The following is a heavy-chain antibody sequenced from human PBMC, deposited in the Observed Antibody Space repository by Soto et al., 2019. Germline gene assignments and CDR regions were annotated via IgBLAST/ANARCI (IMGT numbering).Heavy chain of an antibody. D-gene: IGHD6-19*01. CDR1: GDSVSSNSAA. CDR2: TYYRSKWYN. Sequence: QSPTLSLTCAISGDSVSSNSAAWNWIRQSPSRGLEWLGRTYYRSKWYNDYAVSVKSRITINPDTSKNQFSLQLNSVTPEDTAVYYCAREPPIAVAGKAPWAFDIWGQGTMVTVSS. J-gene: IGHJ3*02. CDR3: AREPPIAVAGKAPWAFDI. V-gene: IGHV6-1*01.